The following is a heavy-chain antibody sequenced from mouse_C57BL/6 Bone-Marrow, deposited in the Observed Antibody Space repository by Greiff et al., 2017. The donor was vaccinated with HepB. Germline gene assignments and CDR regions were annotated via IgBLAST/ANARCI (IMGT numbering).Heavy chain of an antibody. CDR1: GYTFTSYW. V-gene: IGHV1-64*01. J-gene: IGHJ3*01. CDR2: IHPNSGST. Sequence: VQLQQPGAELVKPGASVKLSCKASGYTFTSYWMHWVKQRPGQGLEWIGMIHPNSGSTNYNEKFKSKATLTVDKSPSTAYMQLSSLTSEDSAVYYCARIYYDYDGFAYWGQGTLVTVSA. D-gene: IGHD2-4*01. CDR3: ARIYYDYDGFAY.